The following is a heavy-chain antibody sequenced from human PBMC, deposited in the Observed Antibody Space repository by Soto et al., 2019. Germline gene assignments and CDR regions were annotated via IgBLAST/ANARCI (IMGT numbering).Heavy chain of an antibody. CDR3: ARVAQAFLRYCTNECWYFDL. Sequence: QVQLVQSGAEVKKPGSSVKVSCKASGGTFSSYAISWVRQAPGQGLEWMGGIIPIFGTANYAQKFQGRVTITADESTSSAYMELSSLRSEDTAVYYCARVAQAFLRYCTNECWYFDLWGRGTLVTVSS. CDR1: GGTFSSYA. V-gene: IGHV1-69*12. CDR2: IIPIFGTA. J-gene: IGHJ2*01. D-gene: IGHD2-8*01.